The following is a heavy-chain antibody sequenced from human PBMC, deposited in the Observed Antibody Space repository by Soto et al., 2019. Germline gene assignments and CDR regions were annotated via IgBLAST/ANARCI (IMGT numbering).Heavy chain of an antibody. CDR2: IREDGSDK. CDR1: GFTFTRHW. CDR3: ARGMFRAECYATSCGPTDY. J-gene: IGHJ4*02. Sequence: EVQLVESGGGLVQPGGSLRLSCVASGFTFTRHWMTWVRQAPGKGPEWVANIREDGSDKYYVDSVKGRFTISRDNAKNSLDVQMNFARVEDGAVAYCARGMFRAECYATSCGPTDYGSQRSQVAV. D-gene: IGHD3-10*01. V-gene: IGHV3-7*01.